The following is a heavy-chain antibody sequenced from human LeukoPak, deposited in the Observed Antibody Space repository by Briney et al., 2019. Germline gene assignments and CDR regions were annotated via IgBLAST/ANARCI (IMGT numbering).Heavy chain of an antibody. CDR3: ARAPAAGTVGYFQH. V-gene: IGHV4-59*11. J-gene: IGHJ1*01. Sequence: SETLSLTCTVSGGSISSHYWSWIRQPPGKGLEWIGYIYYSGSTNYNPSLKSRVTISVDTSKNRFSLKLSSVTAADTAVYYCARAPAAGTVGYFQHWGQGTLVTVSS. CDR1: GGSISSHY. D-gene: IGHD6-13*01. CDR2: IYYSGST.